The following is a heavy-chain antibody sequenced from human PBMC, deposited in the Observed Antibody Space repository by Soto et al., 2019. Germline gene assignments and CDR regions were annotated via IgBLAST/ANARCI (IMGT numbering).Heavy chain of an antibody. J-gene: IGHJ6*02. D-gene: IGHD7-27*01. CDR1: RFTFSSYA. CDR3: AKDFRQDWGQDYHYGMDV. CDR2: ISGSGGST. V-gene: IGHV3-23*01. Sequence: EVQPLESGGGLVQPGGSLRLSCAASRFTFSSYAMSWVRQAPGKGLEWVSAISGSGGSTYYADSVKGRFTISRDNSKNTLYLQMSSLRAEDTAVYYCAKDFRQDWGQDYHYGMDVWGQGTTVTASS.